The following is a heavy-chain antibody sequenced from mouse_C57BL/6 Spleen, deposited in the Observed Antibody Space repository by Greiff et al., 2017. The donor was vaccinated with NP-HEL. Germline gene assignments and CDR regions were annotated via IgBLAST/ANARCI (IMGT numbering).Heavy chain of an antibody. V-gene: IGHV1-74*01. CDR2: IHPSDSDT. D-gene: IGHD2-9*01. J-gene: IGHJ3*01. CDR3: ATPPTLVATEAWFAC. Sequence: QVQLQQSGAELVKPGASVKVSCKASGYTFTSYWMHWVKQRPGQGLEWIGRIHPSDSDTNYNQKFKGKATLTVDKSSSTAYMQLSSLTSADSAVYYCATPPTLVATEAWFACWGHVTLVTVST. CDR1: GYTFTSYW.